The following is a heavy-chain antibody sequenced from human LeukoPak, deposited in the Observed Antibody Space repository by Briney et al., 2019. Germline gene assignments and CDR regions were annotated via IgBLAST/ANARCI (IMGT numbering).Heavy chain of an antibody. V-gene: IGHV3-7*01. CDR1: GFTFSSYW. Sequence: QPGGSLRLSCATSGFTFSSYWMSWVRQAPGKGLEWVANIKQDGSEKYYVDSVKGRFTISRDNAKNSLYLQMNSLRAEDTAVYYCARDADYDFWSGYSSFDYWGQGTLVTVSS. CDR2: IKQDGSEK. D-gene: IGHD3-3*01. J-gene: IGHJ4*02. CDR3: ARDADYDFWSGYSSFDY.